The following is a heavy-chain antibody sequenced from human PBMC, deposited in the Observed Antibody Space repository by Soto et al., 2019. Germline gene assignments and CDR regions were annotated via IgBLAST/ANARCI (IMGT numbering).Heavy chain of an antibody. Sequence: SETLSLTCTVSGGSISSYYWSWIRQPAGKGLEWIGRIYSSGSTNYNPSLNRRVTLSVDTSKNQFSLKLTSVTAADTAVYYCARDLFDSGDFYHRWLKYFDPWGQGILVPVSP. D-gene: IGHD3-22*01. CDR1: GGSISSYY. CDR2: IYSSGST. J-gene: IGHJ5*02. CDR3: ARDLFDSGDFYHRWLKYFDP. V-gene: IGHV4-4*07.